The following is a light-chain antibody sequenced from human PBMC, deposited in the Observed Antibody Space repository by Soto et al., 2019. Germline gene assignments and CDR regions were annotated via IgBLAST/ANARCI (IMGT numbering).Light chain of an antibody. V-gene: IGKV3-20*01. Sequence: EIVLTQSPDTLSLCPGERATLSCRASQSVRNNYLAWYQQKPGQAPRFLIFDASSRATGIPDRFSGSGSGTDFTLTISRLEPEDFAVYYCQQYGSTPLTFGGGTKVDIE. CDR2: DAS. J-gene: IGKJ4*01. CDR1: QSVRNNY. CDR3: QQYGSTPLT.